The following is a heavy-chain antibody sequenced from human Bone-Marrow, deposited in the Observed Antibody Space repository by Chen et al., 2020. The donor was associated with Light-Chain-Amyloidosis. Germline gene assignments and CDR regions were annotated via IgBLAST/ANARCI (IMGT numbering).Heavy chain of an antibody. CDR2: ISWNSGSI. J-gene: IGHJ3*02. CDR3: AKDPLHSSSGAFDI. D-gene: IGHD6-6*01. CDR1: GFTFDDYA. V-gene: IGHV3-9*03. Sequence: EVQLLESGGGLVQPGGSLRLSCAASGFTFDDYAMHWVRQAPGKGLEWVSGISWNSGSIGYADSVKGRFTISRDNAKNSLYLQMNSLRAEDMALYYCAKDPLHSSSGAFDIWGQGTMVTVSS.